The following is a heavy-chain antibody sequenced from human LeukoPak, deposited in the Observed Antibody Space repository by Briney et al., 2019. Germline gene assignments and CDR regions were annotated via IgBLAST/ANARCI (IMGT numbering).Heavy chain of an antibody. CDR3: ARMSGSPRFDY. V-gene: IGHV4-61*01. D-gene: IGHD6-25*01. Sequence: SETLSLTCTVSGYSISSGYYWSWIRQPPGKGLEWIGYIYYSGSTNYNPSLKSRVTISLDTSKNQFSLKLSSVTAADTAVYYCARMSGSPRFDYWGQGTLVTVSS. CDR2: IYYSGST. J-gene: IGHJ4*02. CDR1: GYSISSGYY.